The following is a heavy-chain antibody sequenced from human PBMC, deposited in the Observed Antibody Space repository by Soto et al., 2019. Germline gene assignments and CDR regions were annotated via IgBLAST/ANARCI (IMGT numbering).Heavy chain of an antibody. CDR2: ISYDGSNK. CDR1: GFTFSSYA. Sequence: PGGSLRLSCAASGFTFSSYAMHWVRQAPGKGQEWVAVISYDGSNKYYADSVKGRFTISRDNSKNTLYLQMNSLRAEDTAVYYCARYDSSGYYWPYYYYGMDVWGQGTTVTVSS. CDR3: ARYDSSGYYWPYYYYGMDV. V-gene: IGHV3-30-3*01. D-gene: IGHD3-22*01. J-gene: IGHJ6*02.